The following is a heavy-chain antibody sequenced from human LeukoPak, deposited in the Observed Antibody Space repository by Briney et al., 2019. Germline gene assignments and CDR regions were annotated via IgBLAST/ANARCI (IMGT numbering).Heavy chain of an antibody. CDR3: ARTPGIAVAGTGYFDY. Sequence: PGGSLRLSCAASGFTLSSYSMNWVRQAPGKGLEWVASMSSSSIYIYYADSVKGRFTISRDNSMNTLYLQMNSLRAEDTAVYYCARTPGIAVAGTGYFDYWGQGTLVTVSS. V-gene: IGHV3-21*04. CDR1: GFTLSSYS. CDR2: MSSSSIYI. J-gene: IGHJ4*02. D-gene: IGHD6-19*01.